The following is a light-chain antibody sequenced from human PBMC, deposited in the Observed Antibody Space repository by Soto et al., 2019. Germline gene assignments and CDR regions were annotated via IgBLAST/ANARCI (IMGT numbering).Light chain of an antibody. CDR3: QQRDSWPIT. Sequence: IVLTQCPASLSLSPGPRATLSCRASQSVDSYLVWYQQKPGQAPRLLIFGASNRATGIPARFSGSGSGTDFTLTINSLEPDDFAVYYCQQRDSWPITFGQGTRLEIK. J-gene: IGKJ5*01. V-gene: IGKV3-11*01. CDR1: QSVDSY. CDR2: GAS.